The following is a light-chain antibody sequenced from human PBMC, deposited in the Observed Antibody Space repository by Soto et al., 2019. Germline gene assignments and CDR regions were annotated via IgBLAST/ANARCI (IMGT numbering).Light chain of an antibody. CDR1: SSDVGGDNS. CDR2: EVS. Sequence: QSALTQPPSASGSPGQSVTISCTGTSSDVGGDNSVSWYQQHPGKAPKLMIYEVSKRPSGVPDRFSGSKSGNTASLTVSGLQAEAEADYYCSSYAGSNNYVFGTGTKLTVL. V-gene: IGLV2-8*01. CDR3: SSYAGSNNYV. J-gene: IGLJ1*01.